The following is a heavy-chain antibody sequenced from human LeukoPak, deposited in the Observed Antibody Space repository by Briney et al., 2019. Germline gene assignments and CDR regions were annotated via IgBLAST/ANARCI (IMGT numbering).Heavy chain of an antibody. CDR1: GFTFSGSA. CDR3: TRHPVRRYSSGGSCYRYYFDY. D-gene: IGHD2-15*01. CDR2: IRSKANSYAT. J-gene: IGHJ4*02. V-gene: IGHV3-73*01. Sequence: GGSLRLSCAASGFTFSGSAMHWVRQASGKGLEWVGRIRSKANSYATAYAASAKGRFTISRDDSKNTAYLQMNSLKTEDTAVYYCTRHPVRRYSSGGSCYRYYFDYWGQGTLVTVSS.